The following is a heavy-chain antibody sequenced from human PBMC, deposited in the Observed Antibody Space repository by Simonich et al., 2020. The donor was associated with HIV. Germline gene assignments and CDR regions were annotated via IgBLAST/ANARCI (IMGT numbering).Heavy chain of an antibody. D-gene: IGHD3-22*01. CDR1: GFSLSTSGVG. CDR2: IHWNDYK. Sequence: ITLRESGPPLVKPPQTLTLTCTFSGFSLSTSGVGVGWIRQPPGKALEWLSLIHWNDYKSYSPSLKSRLTITKDTSKNQVVLTMTNMDPVDTATYYCAHLYDSSGYYYVFFQHWGQGTLVTVSS. V-gene: IGHV2-5*01. CDR3: AHLYDSSGYYYVFFQH. J-gene: IGHJ1*01.